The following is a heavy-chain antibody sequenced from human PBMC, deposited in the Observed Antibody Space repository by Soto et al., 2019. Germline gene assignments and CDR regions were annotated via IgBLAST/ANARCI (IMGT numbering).Heavy chain of an antibody. CDR2: ISYDGSNK. V-gene: IGHV3-30*18. D-gene: IGHD4-17*01. J-gene: IGHJ6*02. Sequence: GGSLRLSCAASGFTFSSYGMHWVRQAPGKGLEWVAVISYDGSNKYYADSVKGRFTISRDNSKNTLYLQMNSLRAEDTAVYYCAKEEGDDYGDYYYYGMDVWGQGTTVTVSS. CDR3: AKEEGDDYGDYYYYGMDV. CDR1: GFTFSSYG.